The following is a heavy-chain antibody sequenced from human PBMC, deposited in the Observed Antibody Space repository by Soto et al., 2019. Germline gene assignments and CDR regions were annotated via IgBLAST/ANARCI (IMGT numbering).Heavy chain of an antibody. Sequence: SETLSLTCTVSGGSISSYYWSWIRQPPGKGLEWIGYIYYSGSTNYNPSLKSRVTISVDTSKNQFSLKLSSVTAADTAVYYCARDLGGERERPIWGQGTMVTVSS. V-gene: IGHV4-59*01. CDR2: IYYSGST. J-gene: IGHJ3*02. CDR3: ARDLGGERERPI. CDR1: GGSISSYY. D-gene: IGHD7-27*01.